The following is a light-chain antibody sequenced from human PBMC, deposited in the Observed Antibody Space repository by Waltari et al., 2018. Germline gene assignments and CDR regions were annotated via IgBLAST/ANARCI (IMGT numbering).Light chain of an antibody. Sequence: QSALTQPPSASGSPGQSVTIPFSGTNSDIGTYNYVSWFQQHPGRAPKLLIYEVNKRPSGVPDRFSGSKSDNRASLTVSGLQADDEAVYHCSSYAGSNTLVFGGGTRLTVL. V-gene: IGLV2-8*01. J-gene: IGLJ2*01. CDR3: SSYAGSNTLV. CDR1: NSDIGTYNY. CDR2: EVN.